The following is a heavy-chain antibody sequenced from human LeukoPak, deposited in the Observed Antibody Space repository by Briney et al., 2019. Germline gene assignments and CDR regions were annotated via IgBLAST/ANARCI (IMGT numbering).Heavy chain of an antibody. CDR2: ISYDGSNK. V-gene: IGHV3-30*03. J-gene: IGHJ3*02. D-gene: IGHD2-2*01. Sequence: GGSLRLSCAASGFTFSSYGMHWVRQAPGKGLEWVAVISYDGSNKYYADSVKGRFTISRDNSKNTLYLQMNSLRAEDTAVYYCARGGDIVVVPADAFDIWGQGTMVTVSS. CDR1: GFTFSSYG. CDR3: ARGGDIVVVPADAFDI.